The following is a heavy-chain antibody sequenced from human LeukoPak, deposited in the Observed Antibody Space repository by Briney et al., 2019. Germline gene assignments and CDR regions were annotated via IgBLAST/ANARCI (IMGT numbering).Heavy chain of an antibody. CDR1: GGTFSSYA. D-gene: IGHD2-2*01. V-gene: IGHV1-69*04. Sequence: ASVKVSRKASGGTFSSYAISWVRQAPGQGLEWMGRIIPILGIANYAQKFQGRVTITADKSTSTAYMELSSLRSEDTAVYYCARDKSIVVVPAGTWNWYFDLWGRGTLVTVSS. J-gene: IGHJ2*01. CDR3: ARDKSIVVVPAGTWNWYFDL. CDR2: IIPILGIA.